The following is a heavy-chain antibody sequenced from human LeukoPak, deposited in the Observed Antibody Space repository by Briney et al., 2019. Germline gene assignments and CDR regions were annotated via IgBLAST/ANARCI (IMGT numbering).Heavy chain of an antibody. Sequence: PSETLSLACTVSGGSISSYYWSWIRQPPGKGLEWIGYIYYSGSTNYNPSLKSRVTISVDTSKNQFSLKLSSVTAADTAVYYCARVPYGDYVDYWGQGTLVTVSS. V-gene: IGHV4-59*01. CDR1: GGSISSYY. D-gene: IGHD4-17*01. J-gene: IGHJ4*02. CDR3: ARVPYGDYVDY. CDR2: IYYSGST.